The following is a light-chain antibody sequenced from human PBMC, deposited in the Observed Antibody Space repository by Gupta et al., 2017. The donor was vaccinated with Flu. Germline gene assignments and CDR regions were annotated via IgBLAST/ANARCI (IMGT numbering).Light chain of an antibody. CDR1: HYISNY. J-gene: IGKJ2*01. CDR2: DAS. V-gene: IGKV1-33*01. CDR3: HQEDKLRPPYT. Sequence: SLSASGGDRVTMICRASHYISNYLNWYQQNPGKARKLLIYDASSLEKGGKSRCSGTGVGTDVNFTISTRQPEDHEPYYCHQEDKLRPPYTFGQWTNLEI.